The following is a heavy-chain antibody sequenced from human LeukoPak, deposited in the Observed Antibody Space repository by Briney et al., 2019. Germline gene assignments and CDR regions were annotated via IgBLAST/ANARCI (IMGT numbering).Heavy chain of an antibody. V-gene: IGHV4-34*01. CDR1: GGSFCGYY. CDR2: INHSGST. D-gene: IGHD4-17*01. Sequence: SETLSLTCAVYGGSFCGYYWSWIRQPPGKGLEWIGEINHSGSTNYNPSLKSRVTISVDTSKNQFSLKLSSVTAADTAVYYCARESVRAFDIWGQGTMVTVSS. CDR3: ARESVRAFDI. J-gene: IGHJ3*02.